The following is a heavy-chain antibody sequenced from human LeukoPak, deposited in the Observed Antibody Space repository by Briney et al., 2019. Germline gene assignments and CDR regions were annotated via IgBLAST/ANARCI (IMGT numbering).Heavy chain of an antibody. J-gene: IGHJ4*02. D-gene: IGHD3-22*01. Sequence: GESLKISCQGSGYSFTSYWIGWVRQMPGKGLEWMGIIYPGDSDTRYSPSFQGQVTISADKSISTAYLQWSSLKASDTAMYYCALNNYDSSGYYAFDYWGQGTLVTVSS. CDR1: GYSFTSYW. CDR3: ALNNYDSSGYYAFDY. V-gene: IGHV5-51*01. CDR2: IYPGDSDT.